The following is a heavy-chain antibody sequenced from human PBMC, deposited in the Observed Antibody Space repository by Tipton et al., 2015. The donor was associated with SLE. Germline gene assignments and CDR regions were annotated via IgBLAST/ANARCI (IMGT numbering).Heavy chain of an antibody. Sequence: LRLSCTVSGGSISSSSYYWGWIRQPPGKGLEWIGEINESGSSKYNPSLKSGVTISIDTSKSQFSLKVSSMTAADTAVYYCARGDYPYGMDVWGQGTTVTVS. CDR2: INESGSS. CDR1: GGSISSSSYY. J-gene: IGHJ6*02. V-gene: IGHV4-39*07. CDR3: ARGDYPYGMDV. D-gene: IGHD4/OR15-4a*01.